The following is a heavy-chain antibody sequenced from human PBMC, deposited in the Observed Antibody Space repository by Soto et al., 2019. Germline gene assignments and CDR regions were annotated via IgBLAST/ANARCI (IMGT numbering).Heavy chain of an antibody. CDR3: ARDQSGCWGPGKKNYYYGMDV. V-gene: IGHV1-8*01. D-gene: IGHD6-19*01. CDR1: GYTFTSYD. Sequence: QVKLVQSGAEVKKPGASVKVSCKASGYTFTSYDINWVRQAPGQGLEWMGWMNPNSGNTGYAQKFQGRVTMTRNTSRSTAYMEVSSLRSEDTAVYYCARDQSGCWGPGKKNYYYGMDVWGQGTTVTVSS. CDR2: MNPNSGNT. J-gene: IGHJ6*02.